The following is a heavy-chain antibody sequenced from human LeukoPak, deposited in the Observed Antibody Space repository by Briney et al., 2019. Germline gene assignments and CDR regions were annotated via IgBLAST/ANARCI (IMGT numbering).Heavy chain of an antibody. CDR2: INHSGST. D-gene: IGHD3-10*01. CDR3: ARLRYGSGSLDS. V-gene: IGHV4-34*01. J-gene: IGHJ4*02. Sequence: SETLSLTCAVYGESFSGHYWTWIRQPPGRGLDWIGEINHSGSTTSNPSLNNRVTISVDTSKNQFSLKLTSVTAADTAVYYCARLRYGSGSLDSWGQGTLVTVSS. CDR1: GESFSGHY.